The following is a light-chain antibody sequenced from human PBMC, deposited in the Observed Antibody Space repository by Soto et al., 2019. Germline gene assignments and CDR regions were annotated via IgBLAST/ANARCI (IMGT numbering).Light chain of an antibody. CDR3: LQHNSYPPT. CDR1: QGIRND. Sequence: DNKIRESRSSRLSILGDAVTIKKRASQGIRNDLGWDQQKPGKAPKRLIYAASSLQSGVPSRFSGSGSGSEFTLTIISLQPEDFATHFSLQHNSYPPTFGGGTKVDIK. J-gene: IGKJ4*01. V-gene: IGKV1-17*01. CDR2: AAS.